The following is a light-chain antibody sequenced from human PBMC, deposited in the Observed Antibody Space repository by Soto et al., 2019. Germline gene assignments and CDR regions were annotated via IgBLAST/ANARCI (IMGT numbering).Light chain of an antibody. J-gene: IGLJ1*01. CDR3: AAWDDRLDGYV. CDR2: STS. V-gene: IGLV1-44*01. Sequence: QSVLTQPPSASGTPGQIVAISCSGSSSNIGSNTVTWYQQLPGTAPKLLIYSTSQRSSGVPGRFSGSKSGASASLSISGLQSEDEADYYCAAWDDRLDGYVFGSGTNVTVL. CDR1: SSNIGSNT.